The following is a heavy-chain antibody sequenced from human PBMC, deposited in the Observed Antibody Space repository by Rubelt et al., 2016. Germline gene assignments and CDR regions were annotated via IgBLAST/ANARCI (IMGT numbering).Heavy chain of an antibody. CDR1: GGSISSSSYY. Sequence: LQLQESGPGLVKPSETLSLTCTVSGGSISSSSYYWGWIRQPPGKGLEWIGRTKNKADGYTTEYAASVRGRFTVSRDDSKNSLYRQMTSLKTEDTAVYYCARDSRGSPDYGGPGTLVTVSS. D-gene: IGHD1-26*01. CDR3: ARDSRGSPDY. V-gene: IGHV3-72*01. J-gene: IGHJ4*02. CDR2: TKNKADGYTT.